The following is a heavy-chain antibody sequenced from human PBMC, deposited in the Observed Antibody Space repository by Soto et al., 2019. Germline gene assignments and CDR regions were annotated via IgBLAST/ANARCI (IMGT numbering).Heavy chain of an antibody. CDR3: ANMIAVAGTGDVY. D-gene: IGHD6-19*01. Sequence: PSQTLSLTCAISGDSVSSNSDAWNWIRQSPSRGLEWLGRTYYRSKWYYDYAVSVKSRITINPDTSKNQFSLHLNSVTPEDTAVYYCANMIAVAGTGDVYWGQGTLVTVSS. CDR2: TYYRSKWYY. V-gene: IGHV6-1*01. CDR1: GDSVSSNSDA. J-gene: IGHJ4*02.